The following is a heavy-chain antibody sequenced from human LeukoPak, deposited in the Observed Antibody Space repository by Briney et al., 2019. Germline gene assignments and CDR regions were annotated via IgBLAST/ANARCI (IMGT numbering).Heavy chain of an antibody. CDR3: AKGLSSSWYRDWFDP. CDR2: ISGSGGST. CDR1: GFTFSIYA. D-gene: IGHD6-13*01. V-gene: IGHV3-23*01. Sequence: PGGSLRLSCSASGFTFSIYAMSWVRQAPGKGLEWVSAISGSGGSTYYADSEKGRFTISRDNSKNTLYLQMNSLRAEDTAVYYCAKGLSSSWYRDWFDPWGQGTLVTVSS. J-gene: IGHJ5*02.